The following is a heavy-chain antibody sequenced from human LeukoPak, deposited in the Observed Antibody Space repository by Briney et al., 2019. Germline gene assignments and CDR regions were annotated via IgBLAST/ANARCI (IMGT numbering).Heavy chain of an antibody. Sequence: GWSLRLSCAASGFTFSSYAMSWVRQAPGKGLEWVSAISGSGGSTYYADSVKGRFTISRDNSKNTLYLQMNSLRAEDTAVYYCAKEPQNYDSSGYYLPAGDYWGQGTLVTVSS. J-gene: IGHJ4*02. CDR3: AKEPQNYDSSGYYLPAGDY. V-gene: IGHV3-23*01. CDR1: GFTFSSYA. CDR2: ISGSGGST. D-gene: IGHD3-22*01.